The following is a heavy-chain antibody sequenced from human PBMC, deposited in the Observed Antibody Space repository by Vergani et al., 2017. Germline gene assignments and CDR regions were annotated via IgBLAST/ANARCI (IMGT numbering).Heavy chain of an antibody. V-gene: IGHV4-61*01. D-gene: IGHD4-23*01. J-gene: IGHJ6*02. CDR2: IYYSGST. CDR3: ARVGSTTTVVTPGGNYYYYGMDV. CDR1: GGSVSSGSYY. Sequence: QVQLQESGPGLVKPSETLSLTCTVSGGSVSSGSYYWSWIRQPPGKGLEWIGYIYYSGSTNYNPSLKSRVTIFVDKSKNLLSLRLNSVTAADTAVYYCARVGSTTTVVTPGGNYYYYGMDVWGQGTTVTVSS.